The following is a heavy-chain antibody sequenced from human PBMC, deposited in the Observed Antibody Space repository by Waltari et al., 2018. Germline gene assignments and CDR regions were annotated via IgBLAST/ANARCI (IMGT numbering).Heavy chain of an antibody. Sequence: QVQLVQSGSELKKPGASVKVSCKASGYTFTSYAMNWVRQAPGPGLEWMGWINTNTGNPTSAQGFPGRFVLSLDTSVSTAYLQISSLRAEDTAVYYCARPGACSGGSCYSGFFDYWGQGTLVTVSS. CDR2: INTNTGNP. CDR3: ARPGACSGGSCYSGFFDY. V-gene: IGHV7-4-1*02. D-gene: IGHD2-15*01. J-gene: IGHJ4*02. CDR1: GYTFTSYA.